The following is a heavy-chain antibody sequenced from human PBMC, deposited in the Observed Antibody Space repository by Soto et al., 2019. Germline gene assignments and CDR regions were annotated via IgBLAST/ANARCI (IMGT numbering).Heavy chain of an antibody. CDR2: ISGSGGST. Sequence: SLRLSCAASGFTXSSYATSWVRQAPGKGLEWVSAISGSGGSTYYADSVKGRFTISRDNSKNTLYLQMNSLRTEDTAFYYCTTDSYSTMIVVRFDYWGHGTLVTVSS. J-gene: IGHJ4*01. CDR3: TTDSYSTMIVVRFDY. V-gene: IGHV3-23*01. CDR1: GFTXSSYA. D-gene: IGHD3-22*01.